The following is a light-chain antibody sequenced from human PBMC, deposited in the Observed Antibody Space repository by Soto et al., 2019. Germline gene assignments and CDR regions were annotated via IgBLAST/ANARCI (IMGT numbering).Light chain of an antibody. CDR2: GAS. J-gene: IGKJ3*01. Sequence: EIVLTQSPGTLSLSPGERATLSCRASQSVSSSYLAWYQQKPGQAPRLLIYGASSRATGIPDRFSGSGSGTDFTLTIGRLEPGDFAVYYCQQYNSSPLTFGPGTKVDIK. CDR1: QSVSSSY. V-gene: IGKV3-20*01. CDR3: QQYNSSPLT.